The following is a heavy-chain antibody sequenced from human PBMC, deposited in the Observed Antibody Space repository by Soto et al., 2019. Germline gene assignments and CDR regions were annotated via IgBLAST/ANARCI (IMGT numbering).Heavy chain of an antibody. J-gene: IGHJ4*01. CDR3: TTEHTLVQPFDY. Sequence: VSLILSCAGSGFTFSNAWMIWFRQAPGKGLEWVGRIKSKTDGGTTDYAAPVKGRFTISRDDSKNTLYLQMNSLKTEDTAVYYCTTEHTLVQPFDYWGQGTLVTVSS. V-gene: IGHV3-15*01. CDR1: GFTFSNAW. CDR2: IKSKTDGGTT. D-gene: IGHD6-6*01.